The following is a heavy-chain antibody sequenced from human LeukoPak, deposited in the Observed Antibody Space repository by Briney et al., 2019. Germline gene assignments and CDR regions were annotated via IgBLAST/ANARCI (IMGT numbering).Heavy chain of an antibody. Sequence: SETLSLTCTVSGGSLSSGGYYWSWIRQPPGKGLEWIGYIYHSGSTYYNPSLKSRVTISVDTSKNQFSLKLSSVTAADTAVYYCARHRQTHLPALDWFDPWGQGTLVTVSS. V-gene: IGHV4-30-2*01. CDR3: ARHRQTHLPALDWFDP. CDR1: GGSLSSGGYY. J-gene: IGHJ5*02. CDR2: IYHSGST. D-gene: IGHD1-14*01.